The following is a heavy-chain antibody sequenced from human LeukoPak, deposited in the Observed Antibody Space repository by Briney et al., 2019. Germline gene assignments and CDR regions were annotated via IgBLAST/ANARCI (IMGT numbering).Heavy chain of an antibody. V-gene: IGHV1-69*13. CDR2: IIPIFGTA. D-gene: IGHD3-10*01. Sequence: GASVKVSCKASGGTFSSYAISWVRQAPGQGLEWMGGIIPIFGTANYAQKFQGRVTITADESTGTAYMDLRNLRSDDTAMYYCARNGRVRRVVKDLFEYWGQGTLVAVSS. CDR3: ARNGRVRRVVKDLFEY. J-gene: IGHJ4*02. CDR1: GGTFSSYA.